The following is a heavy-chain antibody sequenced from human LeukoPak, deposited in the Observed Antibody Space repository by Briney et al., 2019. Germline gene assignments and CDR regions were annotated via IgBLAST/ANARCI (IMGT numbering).Heavy chain of an antibody. Sequence: SVKVSCKASGGTFSSYAISWVRQAPGQGLEWMGGIIPIFGTANYAQKFQGRVTITADESTSTAYMELSSLRSEDTAVYYYARVRTTVVTPGYYYYMDVWGKGTTVTVSS. CDR1: GGTFSSYA. CDR3: ARVRTTVVTPGYYYYMDV. D-gene: IGHD4-23*01. J-gene: IGHJ6*03. CDR2: IIPIFGTA. V-gene: IGHV1-69*13.